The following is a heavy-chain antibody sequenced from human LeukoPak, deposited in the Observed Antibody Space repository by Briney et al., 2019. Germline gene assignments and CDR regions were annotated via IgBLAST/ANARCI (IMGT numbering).Heavy chain of an antibody. V-gene: IGHV4-59*01. CDR2: LYYSGSN. CDR3: AGTYCGGDCYSKLVYYFDY. J-gene: IGHJ4*02. CDR1: GGSISSYY. D-gene: IGHD2-21*02. Sequence: SETLSLTCTVSGGSISSYYWSWLPQPPGKGLEWIGNLYYSGSNNSNPSLKSRVTISGDTSKNQFSLKLSSVTAADTAVYYCAGTYCGGDCYSKLVYYFDYWGQGTLVTVSA.